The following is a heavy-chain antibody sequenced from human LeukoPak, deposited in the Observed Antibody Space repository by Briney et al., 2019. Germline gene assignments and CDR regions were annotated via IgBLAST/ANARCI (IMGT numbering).Heavy chain of an antibody. CDR1: GGSISSSSYY. CDR2: IYYSGST. J-gene: IGHJ4*02. D-gene: IGHD6-13*01. V-gene: IGHV4-39*07. Sequence: SETLSLTCTVSGGSISSSSYYWGWIRQPPGKGLEWIGSIYYSGSTYYNPSLKSRVTISVDTSKNQFSLKLSSVTAADTAVYYCARDRGSSSWTEFYWGQGTLVTVSS. CDR3: ARDRGSSSWTEFY.